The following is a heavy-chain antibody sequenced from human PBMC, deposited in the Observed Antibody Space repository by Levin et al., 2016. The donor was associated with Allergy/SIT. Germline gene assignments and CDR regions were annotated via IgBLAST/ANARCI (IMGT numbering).Heavy chain of an antibody. D-gene: IGHD3-16*01. J-gene: IGHJ4*02. CDR3: AKDIGGGISSVAFDS. CDR2: INWNSGSI. CDR1: GFTFDDHP. V-gene: IGHV3-9*01. Sequence: GGSLRLSCTASGFTFDDHPMHWVRQAPGKGLEWVSGINWNSGSIAYADSVKGRFTISRDNAKNSLYLKMNSLRAEDTALYYCAKDIGGGISSVAFDSWGQGTLVTVSS.